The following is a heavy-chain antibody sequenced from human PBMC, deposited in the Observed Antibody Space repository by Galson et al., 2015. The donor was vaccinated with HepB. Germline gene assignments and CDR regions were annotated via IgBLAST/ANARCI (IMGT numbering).Heavy chain of an antibody. D-gene: IGHD2-2*01. J-gene: IGHJ3*02. Sequence: SVKVSCKASGYTFTSYYMDWVRQAPGQGLEWMGIINPSGGSTSYAQKFQGRVTMTRDTSTSTVYMELSSLRSEDTAVYYCARDVVGYCSSTSYPPRYAFDIWGQGTMVTVSS. V-gene: IGHV1-46*01. CDR2: INPSGGST. CDR1: GYTFTSYY. CDR3: ARDVVGYCSSTSYPPRYAFDI.